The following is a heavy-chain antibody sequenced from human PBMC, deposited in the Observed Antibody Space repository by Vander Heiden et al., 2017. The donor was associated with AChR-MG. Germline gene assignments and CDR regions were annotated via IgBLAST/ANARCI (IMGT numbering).Heavy chain of an antibody. CDR2: IVVGSGNT. CDR1: GFTFTSSA. CDR3: AAQWLSDAFDI. V-gene: IGHV1-58*01. D-gene: IGHD3-22*01. Sequence: QMQLVQSGPEVKRPGTSVKVSCKASGFTFTSSAVQWVRQARGQLLEWIGWIVVGSGNTNYAQKFQERVTITRDMSTSTAYMELSSLRSEDTALYYCAAQWLSDAFDIWGQGTMVTVSS. J-gene: IGHJ3*02.